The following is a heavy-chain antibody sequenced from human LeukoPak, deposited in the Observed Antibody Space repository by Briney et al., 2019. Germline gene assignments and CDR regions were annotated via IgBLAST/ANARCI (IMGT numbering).Heavy chain of an antibody. CDR1: GFTFSTYG. CDR3: AKDRSYHYFDY. V-gene: IGHV3-30*02. D-gene: IGHD5-18*01. Sequence: GGSLRLSCAASGFTFSTYGRHWVRQAPGKGLEWVAFIRYDGSEKYSTDSVKGRFTISRDNSKNTLYLRMNSLTAEDTAVYYCAKDRSYHYFDYWGQGTLVTVSS. CDR2: IRYDGSEK. J-gene: IGHJ4*02.